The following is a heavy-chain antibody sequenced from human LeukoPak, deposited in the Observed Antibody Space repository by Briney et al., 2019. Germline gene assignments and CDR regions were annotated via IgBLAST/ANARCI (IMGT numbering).Heavy chain of an antibody. D-gene: IGHD3-22*01. J-gene: IGHJ4*02. V-gene: IGHV1-2*06. CDR3: ARKYYYDTSGYYAIDY. CDR2: INPNSGGT. Sequence: GASVKVSCKASGYTFSGYYMHWVRQAPGQGLEWMGRINPNSGGTNCAQKFQGRVAMTRDTSISTAYMELSRLNSDDTAVYYCARKYYYDTSGYYAIDYWGQGTLVTVSS. CDR1: GYTFSGYY.